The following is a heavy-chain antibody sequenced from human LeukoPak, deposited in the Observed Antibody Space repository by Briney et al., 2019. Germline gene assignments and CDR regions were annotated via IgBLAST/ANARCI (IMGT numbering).Heavy chain of an antibody. V-gene: IGHV3-30-3*01. CDR2: ISYDGSNK. CDR1: GFTFSSYA. Sequence: PGGSLRLSCAASGFTFSSYAMHWVRQAPGKGLEWVAVISYDGSNKYYADSVKSRFTISRDNSKNTLYLQMNSLRAEDTAVYYCARGSRITMIVVVQGWFDPWGQGTLVTVSS. J-gene: IGHJ5*01. CDR3: ARGSRITMIVVVQGWFDP. D-gene: IGHD3-22*01.